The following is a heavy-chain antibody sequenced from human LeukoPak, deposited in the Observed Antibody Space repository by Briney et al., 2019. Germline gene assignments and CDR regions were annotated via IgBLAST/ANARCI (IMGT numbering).Heavy chain of an antibody. J-gene: IGHJ4*02. V-gene: IGHV4-30-2*01. CDR2: EN. CDR3: ARERAERYRGSYFDY. D-gene: IGHD1-26*01. Sequence: SQTLSLTCTVSGGSVSSGPYYWSWIRQPPGEGLEWIGWENNYNVSLKSRVIISVDRSKNQFSLTFISVTAADTAVYFCARERAERYRGSYFDYWGQGALVTVSS. CDR1: GGSVSSGPYY.